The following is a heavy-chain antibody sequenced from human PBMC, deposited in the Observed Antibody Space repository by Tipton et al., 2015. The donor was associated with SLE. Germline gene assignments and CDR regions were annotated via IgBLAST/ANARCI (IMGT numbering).Heavy chain of an antibody. J-gene: IGHJ4*02. CDR1: GGSFSGYH. V-gene: IGHV3-49*04. CDR3: TRAAWDCGSDCYSNY. D-gene: IGHD2-21*01. CDR2: IRSKAYGGTP. Sequence: LSLTCAVYGGSFSGYHWSWVRQAPGKGLEWLGFIRSKAYGGTPDYAASLKGRFIISRDDSKSIAYLQMNSLKTEDTGVYYCTRAAWDCGSDCYSNYWGQGTLVTVSS.